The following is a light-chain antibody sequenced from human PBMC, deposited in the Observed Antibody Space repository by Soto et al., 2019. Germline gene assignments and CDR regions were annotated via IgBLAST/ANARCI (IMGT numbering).Light chain of an antibody. CDR2: GNN. J-gene: IGLJ2*01. CDR3: SSYGGSNNVV. CDR1: SSNIGAGYG. Sequence: QSVLTQPPSVSGAPGQRVSISCTGSSSNIGAGYGVHWYHQLPGTAPKLLIFGNNNRPSGVPDRFSGSKSGNTASLTVSGLQAEDEGDYYCSSYGGSNNVVFGGGTKLTVL. V-gene: IGLV1-40*01.